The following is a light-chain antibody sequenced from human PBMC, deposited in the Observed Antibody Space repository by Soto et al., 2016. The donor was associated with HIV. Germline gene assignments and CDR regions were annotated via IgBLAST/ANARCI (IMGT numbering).Light chain of an antibody. CDR2: AAS. J-gene: IGKJ2*01. CDR1: QGISSY. Sequence: DIQLTQSPSFLSASVGDRVTITCRASQGISSYLAWYQQKPGKAPMLLIYAASTLQSGVPSRFSGSGSGTEFTLTISSLQPEDFATYYCQQLNSYPLMYTFGQGTKLEIK. CDR3: QQLNSYPLMYT. V-gene: IGKV1-9*01.